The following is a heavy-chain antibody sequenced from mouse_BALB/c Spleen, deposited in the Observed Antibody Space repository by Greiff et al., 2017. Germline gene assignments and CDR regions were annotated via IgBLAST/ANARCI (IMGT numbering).Heavy chain of an antibody. CDR2: IDPANGNT. Sequence: EVKVVESGAELVKPGASVKLSCTASGFNIKDTYMHWVKQRPEQGLEWIGRIDPANGNTKYDPKFQGKATITADTSSNTAYLQLSSLTSEDTAVYYCAFYYDYDWFAYWGQGTLVTVSA. V-gene: IGHV14-3*02. D-gene: IGHD2-4*01. CDR3: AFYYDYDWFAY. CDR1: GFNIKDTY. J-gene: IGHJ3*01.